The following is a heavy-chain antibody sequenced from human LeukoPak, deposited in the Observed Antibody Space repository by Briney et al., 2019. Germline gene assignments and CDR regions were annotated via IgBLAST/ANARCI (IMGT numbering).Heavy chain of an antibody. J-gene: IGHJ5*02. CDR3: MVRGSVLTPQGRFDP. CDR2: ISGSGGST. V-gene: IGHV3-23*01. CDR1: GFTFSSYA. D-gene: IGHD3-10*01. Sequence: GGSLRLSCAASGFTFSSYAMSWVRQAPGKGLEWDSAISGSGGSTYYADSVKGRFTISRDNSKNTLYLQMNSLRAEDTAVYYCMVRGSVLTPQGRFDPWGQGTLVTVSS.